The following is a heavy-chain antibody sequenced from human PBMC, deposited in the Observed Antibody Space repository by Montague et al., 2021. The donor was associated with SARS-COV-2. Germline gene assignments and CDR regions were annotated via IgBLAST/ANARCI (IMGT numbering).Heavy chain of an antibody. CDR2: IKPDGSAG. CDR3: AKGSV. V-gene: IGHV3-7*01. Sequence: SLKLSCAASGFTFSSNWMSWVRQAPGKGLEWVANIKPDGSAGYYVDSVKGRFTISRDNAKDSLYLQMNSLRAEDTAVYYCAKGSVWGQGTTVTVSS. CDR1: GFTFSSNW. J-gene: IGHJ6*02.